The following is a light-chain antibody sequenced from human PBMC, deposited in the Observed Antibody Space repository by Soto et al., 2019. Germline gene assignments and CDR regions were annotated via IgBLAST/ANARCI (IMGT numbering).Light chain of an antibody. CDR3: QQLNSYPLT. CDR2: AAS. Sequence: DIQMTQSPSSLSASVGDRVTLTCRASQSVSTYLHWYQQKPGTAPKLLIYAASTLQSGVPSRFSGSGSGTEFTLTISSLQPEDFATYYCQQLNSYPLTFGGGTKVDIK. CDR1: QSVSTY. J-gene: IGKJ4*01. V-gene: IGKV1-9*01.